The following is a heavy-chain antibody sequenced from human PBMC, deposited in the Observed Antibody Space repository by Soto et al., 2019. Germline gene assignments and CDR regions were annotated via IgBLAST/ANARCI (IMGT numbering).Heavy chain of an antibody. CDR2: IIPIFGTA. D-gene: IGHD3-22*01. CDR1: GGTFSSYA. Sequence: QVQLVQSGAEVKKPGSSVKVSCKASGGTFSSYAISWVRQAPGQGLEWMGGIIPIFGTANYAQKFQGRVTIPGDEPPRPPYRGLRGLRFGDRAVYYCARGLSGYHFDSGAQGPLAT. CDR3: ARGLSGYHFDS. V-gene: IGHV1-69*01. J-gene: IGHJ4*02.